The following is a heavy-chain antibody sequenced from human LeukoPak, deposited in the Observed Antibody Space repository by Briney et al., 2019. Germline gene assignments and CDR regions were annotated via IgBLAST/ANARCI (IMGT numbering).Heavy chain of an antibody. V-gene: IGHV3-48*01. D-gene: IGHD1-26*01. CDR1: GFTFSTYN. CDR3: ARDKPYSGSSYDFDF. Sequence: GGSLTLSCAASGFTFSTYNMNWVRQAPGKGLEWVSSISSSSDTIYHADSVKGRFTISRDNAKNSLNLQMSSLRAEDTAVYYCARDKPYSGSSYDFDFWGQGTLVTVSS. J-gene: IGHJ4*02. CDR2: ISSSSDTI.